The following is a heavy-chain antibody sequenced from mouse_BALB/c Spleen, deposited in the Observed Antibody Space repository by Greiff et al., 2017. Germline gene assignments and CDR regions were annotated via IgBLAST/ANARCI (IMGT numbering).Heavy chain of an antibody. CDR2: ILPGSGST. V-gene: IGHV1-9*01. Sequence: VQLQQSGAELMKPGASVKISCKATGYTFSSYWIEWVKQRPGHGLEWIGEILPGSGSTNYNEKFKGKATFTADTSSNTAYMQLSSLTSEDSAVYYCATRPWDSWFAYWGQGTLVTVSA. D-gene: IGHD4-1*01. CDR1: GYTFSSYW. CDR3: ATRPWDSWFAY. J-gene: IGHJ3*01.